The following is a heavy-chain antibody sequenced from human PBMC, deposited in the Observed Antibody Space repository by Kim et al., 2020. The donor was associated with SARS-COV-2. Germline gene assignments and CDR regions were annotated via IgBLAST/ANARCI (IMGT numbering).Heavy chain of an antibody. CDR2: INPNSGGT. J-gene: IGHJ6*02. CDR1: GYTFTGYY. D-gene: IGHD1-1*01. V-gene: IGHV1-2*02. CDR3: ARDRISRNVHNYGMDV. Sequence: ASVKVSCKASGYTFTGYYMHWVRQAPGQGLEWMGWINPNSGGTNYAQKFQGRVTMTRDTSISTAYMELSRLRSDDTAVYYCARDRISRNVHNYGMDVWGQGTTVTVSS.